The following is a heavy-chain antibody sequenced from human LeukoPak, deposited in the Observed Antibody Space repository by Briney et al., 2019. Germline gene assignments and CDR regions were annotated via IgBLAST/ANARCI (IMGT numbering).Heavy chain of an antibody. CDR1: GFTFSSYS. V-gene: IGHV3-21*01. CDR3: ARDTAPPDTVTDY. Sequence: GGSLRLSCAASGFTFSSYSMNWVRQAPGKGLEWVLSISSSSYIYYADSVKGRFTISRDNAKNSLYLQMNSLRAEDTAVYYCARDTAPPDTVTDYWGQGTLVTVSS. D-gene: IGHD4-17*01. J-gene: IGHJ4*02. CDR2: ISSSSYI.